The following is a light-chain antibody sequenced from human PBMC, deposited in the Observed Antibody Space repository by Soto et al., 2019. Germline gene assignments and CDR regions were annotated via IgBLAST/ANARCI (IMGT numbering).Light chain of an antibody. CDR3: SSYTSSRTLL. Sequence: QSALTQPASVSGSPGQSITISCTGTSSDVGGYNYVSWYQQHPGKAPKLMIYEVSNRPSGVSNRFSGSKSGNTASLTISGLQADDEADYYCSSYTSSRTLLFGGGTKLTVL. V-gene: IGLV2-14*01. J-gene: IGLJ2*01. CDR2: EVS. CDR1: SSDVGGYNY.